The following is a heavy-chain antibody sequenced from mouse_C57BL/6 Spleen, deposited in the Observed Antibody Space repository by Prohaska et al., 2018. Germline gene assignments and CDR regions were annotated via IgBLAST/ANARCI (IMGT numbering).Heavy chain of an antibody. V-gene: IGHV2-9-1*01. Sequence: QVPLKESGPGLVAPSQSLSITCTVSGFSLTSYAISWVRHQPGQGLEWLGVIWTGGGTNYNSALKSRLSISKDNSKSQVFLKMNSLQTDDTARYYCAKSGNYGAWFAYWGQGTLVTVSA. CDR2: IWTGGGT. J-gene: IGHJ3*01. CDR3: AKSGNYGAWFAY. D-gene: IGHD2-1*01. CDR1: GFSLTSYA.